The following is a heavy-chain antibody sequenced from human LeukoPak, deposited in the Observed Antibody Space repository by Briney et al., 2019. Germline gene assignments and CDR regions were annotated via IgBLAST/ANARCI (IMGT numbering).Heavy chain of an antibody. Sequence: ASVKVSCKASGYTFTSYDINWVRQATGQGLEWMGWMKPNSGNTGYAQKFQGRVTITRNTSISTAYMELGSLRSEDTAVYYCARGLTIFGVVSMDGCWGQGTLVTVSS. J-gene: IGHJ4*02. D-gene: IGHD3-3*01. CDR1: GYTFTSYD. V-gene: IGHV1-8*03. CDR3: ARGLTIFGVVSMDGC. CDR2: MKPNSGNT.